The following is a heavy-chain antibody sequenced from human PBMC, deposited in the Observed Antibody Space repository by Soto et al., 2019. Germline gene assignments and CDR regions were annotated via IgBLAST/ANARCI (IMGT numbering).Heavy chain of an antibody. Sequence: ESGGGVVQPGRSLRLSCAASGFTFSSYGMHWVRQAPGKGLEWVAVISYDGSNKYYADSVKGRFTISRDNSKNTLYLQMNSLRAEDTAVYYCAKDGGCSSTSCQYFDYWGQGTLVTVSS. CDR2: ISYDGSNK. D-gene: IGHD2-2*01. CDR3: AKDGGCSSTSCQYFDY. J-gene: IGHJ4*02. V-gene: IGHV3-30*18. CDR1: GFTFSSYG.